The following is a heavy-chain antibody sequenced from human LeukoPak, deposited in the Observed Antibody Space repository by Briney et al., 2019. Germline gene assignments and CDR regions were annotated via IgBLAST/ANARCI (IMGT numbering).Heavy chain of an antibody. CDR1: GYTFTSYG. V-gene: IGHV1-18*01. J-gene: IGHJ5*02. D-gene: IGHD2-15*01. CDR2: ISAYNGNT. Sequence: RASVKVSCKASGYTFTSYGINWVRQAPGQGLEWMGWISAYNGNTNYAQKVQGRVTMTTDTSTSTVYMDLRSLRSDDTAVYYCARDIGFCSGGSCRYWFDPWGQGTLVTVSS. CDR3: ARDIGFCSGGSCRYWFDP.